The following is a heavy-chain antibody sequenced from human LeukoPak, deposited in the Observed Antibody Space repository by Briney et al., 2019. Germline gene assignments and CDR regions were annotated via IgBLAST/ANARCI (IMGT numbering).Heavy chain of an antibody. J-gene: IGHJ4*02. CDR1: GFTVSSNY. Sequence: GGSLRLSCAASGFTVSSNYMNWVRQAPGKGLEWVSYISSSSSTIYYADSVKGRFTISRDNAKNSLYLQMNSLRAEDTAVYYCARVLTAAAINYWGQGTLVTVSS. CDR2: ISSSSSTI. D-gene: IGHD2-2*02. CDR3: ARVLTAAAINY. V-gene: IGHV3-48*01.